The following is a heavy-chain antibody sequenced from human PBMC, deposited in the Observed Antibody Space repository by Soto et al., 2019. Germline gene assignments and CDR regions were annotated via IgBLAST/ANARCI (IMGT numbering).Heavy chain of an antibody. Sequence: ASVKVSCKASGYTFTSYYMHWVRQAPGQGLEWMGIINPSGGSTSYAQKFQGRVTMTRDTSTSTVCMELSSLRSEDTAVYYCERGHTRPIRPDVFDIWGKGTLVPVSS. CDR3: ERGHTRPIRPDVFDI. V-gene: IGHV1-46*01. D-gene: IGHD1-1*01. CDR1: GYTFTSYY. CDR2: INPSGGST. J-gene: IGHJ3*02.